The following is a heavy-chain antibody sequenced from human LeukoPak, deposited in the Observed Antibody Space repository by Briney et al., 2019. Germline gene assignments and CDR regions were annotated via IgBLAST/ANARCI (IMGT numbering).Heavy chain of an antibody. CDR2: ITSNGGTT. J-gene: IGHJ4*02. CDR1: GFTFNNYA. Sequence: GGSLRLSCSASGFTFNNYAMHWVRQAPGKGLEYVSAITSNGGTTYYGDSVRGRFIISRDNSKNTVYLQMSSLRPEDTAVYYCLKDLTGSGDYWGQGTLVTVSS. D-gene: IGHD3-10*01. CDR3: LKDLTGSGDY. V-gene: IGHV3-64D*06.